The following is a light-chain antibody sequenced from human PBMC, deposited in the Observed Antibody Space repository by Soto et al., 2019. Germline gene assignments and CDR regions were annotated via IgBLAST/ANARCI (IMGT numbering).Light chain of an antibody. J-gene: IGKJ4*01. CDR2: SAS. Sequence: EVVLTPSPATLSLSPGESATLSCRASQSVSVNFAWYQQKPGQAPRPLIYSASDRAPGIPARFSGRGSGTYFTLTISSLEPEDFAVYYCQERNRWPRGTFGGGTKVDIK. CDR3: QERNRWPRGT. CDR1: QSVSVN. V-gene: IGKV3-11*01.